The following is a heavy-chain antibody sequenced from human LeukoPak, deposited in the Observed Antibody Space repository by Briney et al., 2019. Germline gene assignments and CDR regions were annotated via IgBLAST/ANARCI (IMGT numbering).Heavy chain of an antibody. CDR2: INHSGST. CDR3: ARLIAVAGKDY. D-gene: IGHD6-19*01. J-gene: IGHJ4*02. V-gene: IGHV4-34*01. CDR1: GGSFSGYY. Sequence: SETLSLTCAVYGGSFSGYYWSWIRQPPGKGLEWIGEINHSGSTNYNPSLKSRVTISVDTSKNQFSLKLSSVTAADTAVYYCARLIAVAGKDYWGQGTLVTVSS.